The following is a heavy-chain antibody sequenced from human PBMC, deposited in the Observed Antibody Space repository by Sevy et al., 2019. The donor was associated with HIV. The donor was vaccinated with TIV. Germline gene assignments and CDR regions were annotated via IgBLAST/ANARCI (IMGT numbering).Heavy chain of an antibody. V-gene: IGHV1-18*01. J-gene: IGHJ4*02. D-gene: IGHD3-22*01. CDR3: ARSYYDSSGPTGY. Sequence: ASVKVSCKTSGYTFSNYGITWVRQAPGQGLEWMGWISVYNGNTDYAQKYQGRVTMTTDTSTSTAYMDLRSQRSDDTAVYYCARSYYDSSGPTGYWGQGTLVTVSS. CDR1: GYTFSNYG. CDR2: ISVYNGNT.